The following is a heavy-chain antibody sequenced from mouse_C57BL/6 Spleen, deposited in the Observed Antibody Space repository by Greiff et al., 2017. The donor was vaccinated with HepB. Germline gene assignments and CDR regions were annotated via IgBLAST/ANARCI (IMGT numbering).Heavy chain of an antibody. V-gene: IGHV1-55*01. CDR3: AREGTVVEYYFDY. D-gene: IGHD1-1*01. CDR1: GYTFTSYW. Sequence: VQLQQPGAELVKPGASVKMSCKASGYTFTSYWITWVKQRPGQGLEWIGDIYPGSGSTNYNEKFKSKATLTVDTSSSTAYMQLSSLTSEDSAVYYCAREGTVVEYYFDYWGQGTTLTVSS. CDR2: IYPGSGST. J-gene: IGHJ2*01.